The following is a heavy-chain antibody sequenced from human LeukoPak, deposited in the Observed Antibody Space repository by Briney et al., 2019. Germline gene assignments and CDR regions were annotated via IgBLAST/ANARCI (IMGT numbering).Heavy chain of an antibody. CDR2: IYYSGST. V-gene: IGHV4-31*03. D-gene: IGHD6-19*01. CDR1: GGSISSGGYY. Sequence: SETLSLTCTVSGGSISSGGYYWSWIRQHPGKGLEWIGYIYYSGSTYYNPSLKSRVTISVDTSKNQFSLKLSSVTAADTAVYYCARAPLIVAGTAAAFDIWGQGTMVTVSS. J-gene: IGHJ3*02. CDR3: ARAPLIVAGTAAAFDI.